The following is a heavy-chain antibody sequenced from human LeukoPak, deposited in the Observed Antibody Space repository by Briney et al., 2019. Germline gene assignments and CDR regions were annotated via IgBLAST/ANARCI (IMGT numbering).Heavy chain of an antibody. J-gene: IGHJ4*02. Sequence: PGGSLRLSCAASGFTFSSYSMNWVRRAPGKGLEWVSSISSWNDYIYYADSVKGRFAISRDNAKNSLYLQMNSLRVEDTATYYCVRDGGYCVKGVCYFDYWGQGTLVTVSS. CDR3: VRDGGYCVKGVCYFDY. CDR1: GFTFSSYS. CDR2: ISSWNDYI. V-gene: IGHV3-21*01. D-gene: IGHD2-15*01.